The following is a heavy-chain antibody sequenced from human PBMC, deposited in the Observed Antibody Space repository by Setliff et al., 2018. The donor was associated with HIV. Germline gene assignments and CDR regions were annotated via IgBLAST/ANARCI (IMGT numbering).Heavy chain of an antibody. CDR1: GYKFTSYW. CDR2: INPSTSEV. J-gene: IGHJ5*02. CDR3: VRDQIGDVQVAGTWGT. Sequence: GESLKISCKDSGYKFTSYWVGWVRQMPGRGLEWMGFINPSTSEVRYRPSLQGQVTMSVDKSISTAFLQWSSLAASDTAMYHGVRDQIGDVQVAGTWGTWGQGTLVTVSS. D-gene: IGHD6-19*01. V-gene: IGHV5-51*01.